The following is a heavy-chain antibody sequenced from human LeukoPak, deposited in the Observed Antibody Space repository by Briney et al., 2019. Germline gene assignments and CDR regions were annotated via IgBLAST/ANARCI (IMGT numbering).Heavy chain of an antibody. CDR1: GFTFSSYE. Sequence: GGSLRLSCAASGFTFSSYEMNWVRQAPGKGLEWVSYISSSGSTIYYADSVKGRFIISRDNAKNSLYLQMNSLRAEDMALYYCAKSLSRYCSSTSCFGGFDYWGQGTLVTVSS. CDR2: ISSSGSTI. D-gene: IGHD2-2*01. V-gene: IGHV3-48*03. J-gene: IGHJ4*02. CDR3: AKSLSRYCSSTSCFGGFDY.